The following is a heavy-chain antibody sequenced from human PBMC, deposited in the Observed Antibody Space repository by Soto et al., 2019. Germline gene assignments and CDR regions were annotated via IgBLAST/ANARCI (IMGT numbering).Heavy chain of an antibody. D-gene: IGHD6-13*01. CDR2: INHSGST. Sequence: QVQLQQWGAGLLKPSETLSLTYAVYGGSFSGYYWSWIRQPPGKGLEWIGEINHSGSTNYNPSLKSRVTISVDTSKNQFSLKLSSVTAADTAVYYCARRAAAGYFDYWGQGTLVTVSS. J-gene: IGHJ4*02. V-gene: IGHV4-34*01. CDR3: ARRAAAGYFDY. CDR1: GGSFSGYY.